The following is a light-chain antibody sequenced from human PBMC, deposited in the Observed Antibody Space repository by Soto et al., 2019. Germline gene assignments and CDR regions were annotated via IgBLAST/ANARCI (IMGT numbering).Light chain of an antibody. CDR3: SSYTSSRTRV. Sequence: QSALTQPASVSGSPGQSITISCTGTSSDIVAYDYVSWYQQHPDKAPKLMIYEVSNRPSGVSNRFSGSKSVNTATLTISGLQAEDEADYYCSSYTSSRTRVFETGTKVTVL. CDR1: SSDIVAYDY. CDR2: EVS. J-gene: IGLJ1*01. V-gene: IGLV2-14*03.